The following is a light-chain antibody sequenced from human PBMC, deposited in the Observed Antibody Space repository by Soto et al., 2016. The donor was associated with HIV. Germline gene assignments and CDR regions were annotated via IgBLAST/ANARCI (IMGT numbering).Light chain of an antibody. CDR1: QGISSY. J-gene: IGKJ2*01. CDR3: QQYDNRNT. CDR2: AAS. V-gene: IGKV1-8*01. Sequence: AIRMTQSPSSFSASTGDRVTITCRASQGISSYLAWYQQKPGKAPKLLIYAASTLQSGVPSRFSGSGSGTDFTLTISCLQSEDIATYYCQQYDNRNTFGQGTKPGDQT.